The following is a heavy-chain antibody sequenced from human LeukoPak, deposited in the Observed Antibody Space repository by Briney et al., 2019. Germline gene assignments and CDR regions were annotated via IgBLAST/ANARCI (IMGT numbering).Heavy chain of an antibody. CDR2: INPSGGST. Sequence: GASVKVSCKASGYTFTSYYMHWVRQAPGQGLEWMGIINPSGGSTSHAQKFQGRVTMTRDTSTSTVYMELSSLRSEDTAVYYCARGGFLVVASFGYYGMDVWGQGTTVTVSS. D-gene: IGHD2-8*02. V-gene: IGHV1-46*01. CDR1: GYTFTSYY. CDR3: ARGGFLVVASFGYYGMDV. J-gene: IGHJ6*02.